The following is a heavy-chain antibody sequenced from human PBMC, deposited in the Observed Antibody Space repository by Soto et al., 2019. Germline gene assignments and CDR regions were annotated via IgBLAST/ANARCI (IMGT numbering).Heavy chain of an antibody. CDR2: IKSKTDGGTT. CDR1: GFTFSNAW. J-gene: IGHJ3*02. CDR3: TTAXAHYYDNSGLEGDAFDI. Sequence: GGSLRLSCAASGFTFSNAWMSWVRQAPGKGLEWVGRIKSKTDGGTTDYAAPVKGRFTISRDDSKNTLYLQMNSLKTEDTAVYYCTTAXAHYYDNSGLEGDAFDIWGQGTMVTVSS. D-gene: IGHD3-22*01. V-gene: IGHV3-15*01.